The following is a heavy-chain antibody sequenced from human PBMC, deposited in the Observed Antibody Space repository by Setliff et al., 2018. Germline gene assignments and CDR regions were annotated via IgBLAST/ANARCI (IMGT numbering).Heavy chain of an antibody. V-gene: IGHV4-34*01. Sequence: PSETLSLTCAAYGGTFSDYYWTWIRQPPGKGLEWIGEINRRGSTNYNPSLKSRATISIDTSKDQFSLKLNSVTAADTAVYYCVRTDYSDGRYSMDVWGKGTTVTVSS. J-gene: IGHJ6*03. D-gene: IGHD6-19*01. CDR3: VRTDYSDGRYSMDV. CDR2: INRRGST. CDR1: GGTFSDYY.